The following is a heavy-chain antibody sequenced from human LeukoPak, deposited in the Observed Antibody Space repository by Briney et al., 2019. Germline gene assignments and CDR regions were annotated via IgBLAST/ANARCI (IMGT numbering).Heavy chain of an antibody. CDR2: IYPGDSDT. Sequence: GESLKISCKGSGYTFTSYWIGWVRQMPGKGLEWMGIIYPGDSDTRYGPSFQGQVTISADKSISTAYLQWSSLKASDTAMYYCARRSGGGSYTNYFDSWGQGTLVTVSS. J-gene: IGHJ4*02. CDR3: ARRSGGGSYTNYFDS. V-gene: IGHV5-51*01. CDR1: GYTFTSYW. D-gene: IGHD1-26*01.